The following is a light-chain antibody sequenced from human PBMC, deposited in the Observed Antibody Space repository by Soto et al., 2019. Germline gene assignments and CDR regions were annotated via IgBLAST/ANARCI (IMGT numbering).Light chain of an antibody. CDR3: QQCYSSPHA. V-gene: IGKV1-39*01. Sequence: DIQMTQSPSSLSTSVGDRVTITCRASQSVRTYLNWYQQKPGKPPKLLISGSSRLQGGVPSRFSGSGSGTDFTLIISSLQPEDVATYYCQQCYSSPHAFGQGTKVDIK. J-gene: IGKJ2*01. CDR1: QSVRTY. CDR2: GSS.